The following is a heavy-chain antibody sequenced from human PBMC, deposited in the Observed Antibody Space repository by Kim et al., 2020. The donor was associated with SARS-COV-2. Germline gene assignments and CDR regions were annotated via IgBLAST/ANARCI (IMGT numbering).Heavy chain of an antibody. CDR2: IYSGGST. V-gene: IGHV3-53*01. CDR3: ARASSYCSGGSCYEDII. Sequence: GGSLRLSCAASGFTVSSNYMSWVRQAPGKGLEWVSVIYSGGSTYYADSVKGRFTISRDNSKNTLYLQMNSLRAEDTAVYYCARASSYCSGGSCYEDIIWGQGTLVTVSS. J-gene: IGHJ4*02. D-gene: IGHD2-15*01. CDR1: GFTVSSNY.